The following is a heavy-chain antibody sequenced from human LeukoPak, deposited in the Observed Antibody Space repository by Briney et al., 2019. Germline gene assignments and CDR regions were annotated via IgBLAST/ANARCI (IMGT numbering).Heavy chain of an antibody. J-gene: IGHJ3*02. V-gene: IGHV4-39*07. CDR1: GGSISNYY. CDR3: ALTVSYAFDI. Sequence: SETLSLTCTVSGGSISNYYWNWIRQPPGKGLEWIGSIYYSGSTYYNPSLKSRVTISVDTSKNQFSLKLSSVTAADTAVYYCALTVSYAFDIWGQGTMVTVSS. CDR2: IYYSGST. D-gene: IGHD4-17*01.